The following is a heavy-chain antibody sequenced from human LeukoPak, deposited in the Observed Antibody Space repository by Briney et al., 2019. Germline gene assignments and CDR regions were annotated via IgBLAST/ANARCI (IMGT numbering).Heavy chain of an antibody. D-gene: IGHD2-2*02. CDR3: ARARAYCSSTSCYTAYFDY. V-gene: IGHV3-7*01. J-gene: IGHJ4*02. CDR2: IKQDGSEK. Sequence: GGSLRISFSAPGFNFSCYWISWVRPASGKGLEWVAHIKQDGSEKYYVDSVKGRFTISRDNAKNSLYLQMNSLRAEDTAVYYCARARAYCSSTSCYTAYFDYWGQGTLVTVSS. CDR1: GFNFSCYW.